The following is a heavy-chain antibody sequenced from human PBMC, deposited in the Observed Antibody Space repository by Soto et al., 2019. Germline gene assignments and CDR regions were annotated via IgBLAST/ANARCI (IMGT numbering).Heavy chain of an antibody. Sequence: EVPLVESGGGLVQPGGSLRLSCAASGFTFSSYSMNWFRQAPGKGLEWVSYISSSSSTIYYADSVKGRFTISRDNAKNSLYRQMNSLRAEDTGVYYCASTSSGWGGYYYYMDVWGKGTTVTVSS. D-gene: IGHD6-19*01. CDR3: ASTSSGWGGYYYYMDV. CDR1: GFTFSSYS. V-gene: IGHV3-48*01. J-gene: IGHJ6*03. CDR2: ISSSSSTI.